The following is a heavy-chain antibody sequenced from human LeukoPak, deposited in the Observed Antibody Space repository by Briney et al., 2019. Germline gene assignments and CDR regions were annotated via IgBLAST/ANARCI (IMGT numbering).Heavy chain of an antibody. CDR1: GFTFSSYT. V-gene: IGHV3-23*01. CDR2: ISGSGGST. Sequence: PGGSLRLSCAASGFTFSSYTMSWVRQAPGKGLEGVSAISGSGGSTYYADSVKGRFTISRDNSKNTLYLQMNSLRAEDTAVYYCAKGIQLWPTLVDYWGQGTLVTVSS. CDR3: AKGIQLWPTLVDY. J-gene: IGHJ4*02. D-gene: IGHD5-18*01.